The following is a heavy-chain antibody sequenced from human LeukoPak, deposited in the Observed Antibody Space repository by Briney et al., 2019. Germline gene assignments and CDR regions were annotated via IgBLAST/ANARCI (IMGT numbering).Heavy chain of an antibody. CDR1: GYTFTIYD. Sequence: GASVKVSCKASGYTFTIYDINWVRQATGQGLEWMGWMNPNSGNTGYAQKFQGRVTMTRNTSISTAYMELSSLRSEDTAVYYCARDSGRPPTSFDYWGQGTLVTVSS. CDR3: ARDSGRPPTSFDY. D-gene: IGHD1-1*01. V-gene: IGHV1-8*01. CDR2: MNPNSGNT. J-gene: IGHJ4*02.